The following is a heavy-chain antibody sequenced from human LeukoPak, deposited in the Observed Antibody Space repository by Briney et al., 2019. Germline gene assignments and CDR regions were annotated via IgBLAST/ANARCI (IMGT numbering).Heavy chain of an antibody. J-gene: IGHJ5*02. CDR2: INHSGST. CDR1: GGSFSGYY. CDR3: ARDSGTTGEVKFNP. D-gene: IGHD4-17*01. V-gene: IGHV4-34*01. Sequence: SETLSLTCAVYGGSFSGYYWSWIRQPPGKGLEWIGEINHSGSTNYNPSLKSRVTISVDTSKNQFSLKLSSVTAADTAVYYCARDSGTTGEVKFNPWGQGTLVTVSS.